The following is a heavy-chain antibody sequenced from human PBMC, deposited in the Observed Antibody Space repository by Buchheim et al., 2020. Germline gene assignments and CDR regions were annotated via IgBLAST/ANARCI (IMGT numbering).Heavy chain of an antibody. D-gene: IGHD3-3*01. J-gene: IGHJ6*02. CDR1: GFTFSSYW. Sequence: EVQLVESGGGLVQPGGSLRLSCAASGFTFSSYWMHWVRQAPGKGLVWVSRINSDGSSTSYADSVKGRFTISRDNAKNTLYLQMNSMRAEDTAVYYCARERPPYYDFWSGYYDHYYYYGMDDWGQGTT. CDR2: INSDGSST. CDR3: ARERPPYYDFWSGYYDHYYYYGMDD. V-gene: IGHV3-74*01.